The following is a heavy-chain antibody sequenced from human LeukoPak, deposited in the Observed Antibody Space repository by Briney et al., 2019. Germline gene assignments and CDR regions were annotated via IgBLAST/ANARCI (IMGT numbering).Heavy chain of an antibody. CDR1: GGSISSYY. CDR2: IYYSGST. CDR3: ARHPFPKYDFWSGYSKAYYFDY. V-gene: IGHV4-59*08. D-gene: IGHD3-3*01. J-gene: IGHJ4*02. Sequence: SETLSLTCTVSGGSISSYYWSWIRQPPGKGLEWIGYIYYSGSTNYNPSLKSRVTISVDTSKNQFSLKLSSVTAADTAVYYCARHPFPKYDFWSGYSKAYYFDYGGQGPRVTVSS.